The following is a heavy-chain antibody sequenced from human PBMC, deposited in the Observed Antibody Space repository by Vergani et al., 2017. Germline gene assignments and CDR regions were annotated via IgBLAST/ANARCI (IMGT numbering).Heavy chain of an antibody. CDR2: IYTDSTT. CDR1: GFTVSDNY. Sequence: EVQLVESGGGLVPPGRSLRLSCAPSGFTVSDNYMTWVRKAPGKGLEWVSIIYTDSTTAYADSVKGRFTISRDDSKNTLFLDMNNLRPEDTAVYYCSLGVMDFYEPSCHEASNCWLQGALVTVSS. D-gene: IGHD3-3*01. J-gene: IGHJ4*02. CDR3: SLGVMDFYEPSCHEASNC. V-gene: IGHV3-66*02.